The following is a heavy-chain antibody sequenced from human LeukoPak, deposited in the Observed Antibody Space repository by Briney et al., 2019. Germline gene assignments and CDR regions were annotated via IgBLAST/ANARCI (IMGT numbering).Heavy chain of an antibody. CDR3: ASAGGDYSPVDY. J-gene: IGHJ4*02. D-gene: IGHD4-17*01. CDR1: GGSFSGYY. V-gene: IGHV4-34*01. CDR2: INHSGST. Sequence: SETLSLTCAVYGGSFSGYYWSWIRQPPGKGLEWIGEINHSGSTNYNPSLKSRVTISVDTSKNQFSLKLSSVTAEDTAVYYCASAGGDYSPVDYWGQGTLVTVSS.